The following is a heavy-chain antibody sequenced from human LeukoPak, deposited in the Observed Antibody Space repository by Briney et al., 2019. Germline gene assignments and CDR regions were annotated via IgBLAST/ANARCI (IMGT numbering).Heavy chain of an antibody. V-gene: IGHV4-39*01. D-gene: IGHD5-24*01. CDR3: ARQGRWLQFLIWDY. Sequence: PSETLSLTCTVSGGSISSSSYYWGWIRQPPGKGLEWIGSIYYSGSTYYNPSLKSRVTISVDTSKNQFSLKLSSVTAADTAVYYCARQGRWLQFLIWDYWGQGTLVTVSS. CDR2: IYYSGST. CDR1: GGSISSSSYY. J-gene: IGHJ4*02.